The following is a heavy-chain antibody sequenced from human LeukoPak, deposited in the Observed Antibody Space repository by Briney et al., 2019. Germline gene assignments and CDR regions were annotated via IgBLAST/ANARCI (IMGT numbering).Heavy chain of an antibody. CDR3: ARERRYYYYGMDV. J-gene: IGHJ6*02. CDR1: GGSISSISSNNYH. CDR2: IYYSGST. D-gene: IGHD6-25*01. Sequence: PSETLSLTCIVSGGSISSISSNNYHWGWIRQPPGKGLEWIGSIYYSGSTYYNPSLKSRVTISVDTSKNQFSLKLSSVTAADTAVYYCARERRYYYYGMDVWGQGTTVTVSS. V-gene: IGHV4-39*07.